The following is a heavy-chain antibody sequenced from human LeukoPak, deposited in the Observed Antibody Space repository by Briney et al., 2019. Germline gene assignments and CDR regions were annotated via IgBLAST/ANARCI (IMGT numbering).Heavy chain of an antibody. J-gene: IGHJ4*02. CDR2: ISGGSEYI. Sequence: GGSLRLSCVASGFSISDYYMAWIRQGPGKGLEGLSYISGGSEYISYADSVKGRFTISRDNAKQSLSLQMNSLRAEDTAVYYCAVYDFWSGYPFDYWGQGTLVTVSS. CDR3: AVYDFWSGYPFDY. V-gene: IGHV3-11*01. D-gene: IGHD3-3*01. CDR1: GFSISDYY.